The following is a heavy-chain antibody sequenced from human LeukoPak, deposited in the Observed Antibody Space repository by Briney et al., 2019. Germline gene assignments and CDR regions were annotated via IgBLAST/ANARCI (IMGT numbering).Heavy chain of an antibody. Sequence: PGGSLRLSCAASGFTFSSYGMHWVRQAPGKGLEWVAVIWYDGSNKYYADSVKGRFAISRDNSKNTLYLQMNSLRAEDTAVYYCARGWISDAFDIWGQGTRVTVSS. CDR2: IWYDGSNK. CDR3: ARGWISDAFDI. D-gene: IGHD5-12*01. J-gene: IGHJ3*02. V-gene: IGHV3-33*01. CDR1: GFTFSSYG.